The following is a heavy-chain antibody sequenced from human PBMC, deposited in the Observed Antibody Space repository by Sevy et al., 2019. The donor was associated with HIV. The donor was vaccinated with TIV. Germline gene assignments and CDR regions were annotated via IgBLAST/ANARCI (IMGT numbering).Heavy chain of an antibody. CDR3: TRASLLGYCSTTSCYYAFDI. Sequence: GGSLRLSCNDSGITFSTSVMNWVRQSPDRGLEWVSSISGDTYYTHYADSMRGRFIVSRDNAKNSLFLEMNSLTVEDTAVYYCTRASLLGYCSTTSCYYAFDIWGPGTVVTVSS. CDR2: ISGDTYYT. J-gene: IGHJ3*02. CDR1: GITFSTSV. D-gene: IGHD2-2*01. V-gene: IGHV3-21*01.